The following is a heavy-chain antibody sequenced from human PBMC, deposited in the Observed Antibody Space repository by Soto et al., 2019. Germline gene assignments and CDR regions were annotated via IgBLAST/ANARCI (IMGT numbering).Heavy chain of an antibody. CDR1: GFTFSSYA. J-gene: IGHJ4*02. Sequence: PGGSLRLSCSASGFTFSSYAMSWIRQAPGKGPEGVSAISGGGGSTYYADSVKGRFTISSDNSKSTPYLQVNSLRAEDTALYYCAKSGRQWELNYWGQGTLVTVSS. CDR2: ISGGGGST. CDR3: AKSGRQWELNY. D-gene: IGHD1-26*01. V-gene: IGHV3-23*01.